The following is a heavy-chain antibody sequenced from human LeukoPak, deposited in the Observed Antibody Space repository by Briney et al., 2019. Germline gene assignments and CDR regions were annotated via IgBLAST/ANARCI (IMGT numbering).Heavy chain of an antibody. V-gene: IGHV1-18*04. D-gene: IGHD2-2*01. CDR3: ARAGQYCSSTSCYGGSWFDP. J-gene: IGHJ5*02. Sequence: GASVKVSCKASGYTFTGSYMHWVRQAPGQGLEWMGWISAYNGNTNYAQKLQGRVTMTTDTSTSTAYMELRSLRSDDTAVYYCARAGQYCSSTSCYGGSWFDPWGQGTLVTVSS. CDR1: GYTFTGSY. CDR2: ISAYNGNT.